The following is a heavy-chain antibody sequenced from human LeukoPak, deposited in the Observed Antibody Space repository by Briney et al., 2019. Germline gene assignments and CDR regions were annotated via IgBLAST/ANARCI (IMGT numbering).Heavy chain of an antibody. J-gene: IGHJ5*02. D-gene: IGHD1-7*01. CDR3: ARRGSWNYSWFDP. CDR2: IYYSGST. CDR1: GGSISSSSYY. Sequence: SETLSLTCTVSGGSISSSSYYWGWIRQPPRKGLEWIGSIYYSGSTYYNPSLKSRVTISVDTSKNQFSLKLSSVTAADTAVYYCARRGSWNYSWFDPWGQGTLVTVSS. V-gene: IGHV4-39*01.